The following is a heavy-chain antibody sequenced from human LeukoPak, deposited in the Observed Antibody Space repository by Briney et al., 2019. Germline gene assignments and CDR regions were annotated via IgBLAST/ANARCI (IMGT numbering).Heavy chain of an antibody. CDR3: ARWYASSWYFDY. V-gene: IGHV3-21*01. D-gene: IGHD6-13*01. J-gene: IGHJ4*02. CDR2: ISSSSSYI. CDR1: GFTFSSYW. Sequence: NPGRSLRLSCAASGFTFSSYWMSWVRQAPGKGLEWVSSISSSSSYIYYADSVKGRFTISRDNAKNSLYLQMNSLRAEDTAVYYCARWYASSWYFDYWGQGTLVTVSS.